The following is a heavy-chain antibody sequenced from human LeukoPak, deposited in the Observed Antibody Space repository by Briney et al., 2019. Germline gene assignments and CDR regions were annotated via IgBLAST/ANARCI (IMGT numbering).Heavy chain of an antibody. Sequence: GASVKVSCKASGGTFSSYAISWVRQAPGQGLERMGRIIPILGIANYAQKFQGRVTITADKSTSTAYMELSSLRSEDTAVYYCARSYEEDNYYYYYGMDVWGQGTTVTVSS. CDR2: IIPILGIA. D-gene: IGHD2-21*01. J-gene: IGHJ6*02. CDR1: GGTFSSYA. CDR3: ARSYEEDNYYYYYGMDV. V-gene: IGHV1-69*04.